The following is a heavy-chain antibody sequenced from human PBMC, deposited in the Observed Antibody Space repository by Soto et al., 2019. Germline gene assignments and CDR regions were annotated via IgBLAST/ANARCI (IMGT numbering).Heavy chain of an antibody. D-gene: IGHD6-6*01. CDR2: IDPSNSYT. CDR3: VGRYSSLSLPDY. CDR1: GYSFTSYL. J-gene: IGHJ4*02. V-gene: IGHV5-10-1*01. Sequence: PGESLKISFKGSGYSFTSYLITWVRQMPGKGLEWMGRIDPSNSYTNYSPSFQGHVTISRDTSISTDYLQWNILKASDTATYYCVGRYSSLSLPDYWGQGTLVPVSS.